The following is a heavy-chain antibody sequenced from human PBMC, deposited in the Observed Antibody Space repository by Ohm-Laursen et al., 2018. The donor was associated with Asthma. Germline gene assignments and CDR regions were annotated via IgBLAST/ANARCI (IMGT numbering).Heavy chain of an antibody. CDR3: ARDLVQGVIGAFDI. CDR1: GGSISSGGYY. J-gene: IGHJ3*02. D-gene: IGHD3-10*01. V-gene: IGHV4-31*03. Sequence: SQTLSLTCTVSGGSISSGGYYWSWIRQHPGKGLEWIGYIYSSGSTHYNPSLKSRVTISVDTSKNHFSLELSSVTAADTAVYYCARDLVQGVIGAFDIWGQGTMVTVSS. CDR2: IYSSGST.